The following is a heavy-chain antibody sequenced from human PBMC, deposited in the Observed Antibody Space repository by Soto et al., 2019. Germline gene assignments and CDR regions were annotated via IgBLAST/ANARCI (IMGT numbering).Heavy chain of an antibody. CDR2: IYYSGST. V-gene: IGHV4-39*01. CDR3: ARLPRRNSRWYYY. CDR1: GGSISSSSYY. J-gene: IGHJ4*02. Sequence: SETLSLTCTVSGGSISSSSYYWGWIRQPPGKVLEWIVSIYYSGSTYYNPSLKSRVTISLDTSNNQFSLKLSSVTSSYTSVYCCARLPRRNSRWYYYWGQGTLVTVSS. D-gene: IGHD6-13*01.